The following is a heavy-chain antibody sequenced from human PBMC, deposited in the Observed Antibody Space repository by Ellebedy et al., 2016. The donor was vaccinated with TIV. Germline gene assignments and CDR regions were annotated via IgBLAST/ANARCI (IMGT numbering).Heavy chain of an antibody. CDR2: LNQGGSGR. J-gene: IGHJ4*02. Sequence: GGSLRLXCTASGFSISPYWMAWVRQAPGKGLECVAYLNQGGSGRYYVDSVRGRFTISRDDTLNSAYLEMNSLSAEDTAVYFCARGTPYHDKLSDFWGKGTLVAVSS. CDR1: GFSISPYW. V-gene: IGHV3-7*01. D-gene: IGHD1-1*01. CDR3: ARGTPYHDKLSDF.